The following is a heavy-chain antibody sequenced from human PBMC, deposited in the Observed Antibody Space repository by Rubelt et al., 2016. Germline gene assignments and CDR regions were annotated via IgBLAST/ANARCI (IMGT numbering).Heavy chain of an antibody. D-gene: IGHD2-8*02. CDR1: GGSIDRYY. CDR2: VYYRGGT. J-gene: IGHJ6*03. CDR3: ARERTELITVEQYFYYMDV. V-gene: IGHV4-59*01. Sequence: QLHLQESGPGLVRPSETLSLTCTVSGGSIDRYYWNWIRQAPGKGLEWLGYVYYRGGTQYSPSLKGRVTTSVDASKPQFFLTLSSVTAADTAVYYCARERTELITVEQYFYYMDVWGRGTTVIVS.